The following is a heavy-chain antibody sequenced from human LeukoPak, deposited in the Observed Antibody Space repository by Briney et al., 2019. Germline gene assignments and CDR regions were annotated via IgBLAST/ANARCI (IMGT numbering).Heavy chain of an antibody. D-gene: IGHD3-10*01. V-gene: IGHV1-46*01. CDR3: ARGPRITMIRGGQWYYYMDV. CDR1: GYTITNNW. CDR2: INPSGGST. J-gene: IGHJ6*03. Sequence: GASVKVSCKASGYTITNNWMHWVRQAPGQGLEWMGVINPSGGSTNYAQKFQGRVTMTRDTSTSTVYMELSSLRSEDTAVYYCARGPRITMIRGGQWYYYMDVWGKGTTVTISS.